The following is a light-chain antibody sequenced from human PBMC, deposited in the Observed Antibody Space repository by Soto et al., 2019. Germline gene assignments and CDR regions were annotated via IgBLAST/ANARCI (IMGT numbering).Light chain of an antibody. CDR2: KAS. J-gene: IGKJ1*01. Sequence: IPMTQSPSTLSASLGYGFTNNCAASQSISVWLAWYQQKAGKAPNLLIYKASRLESGVPSRFSGSGSETEFTLTISGLQPGDSATYYCQQYNSYSPTFGQGTKVDI. V-gene: IGKV1-5*03. CDR3: QQYNSYSPT. CDR1: QSISVW.